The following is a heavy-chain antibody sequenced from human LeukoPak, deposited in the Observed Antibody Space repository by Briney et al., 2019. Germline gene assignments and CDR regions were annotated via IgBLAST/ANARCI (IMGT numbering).Heavy chain of an antibody. CDR3: ARSLGYYYDSSGYYYFDY. CDR1: GCTFSSYA. D-gene: IGHD3-22*01. CDR2: IIPIFGTA. V-gene: IGHV1-69*05. Sequence: ASVKVSCKASGCTFSSYAISWVRQAPGQGLEWMGGIIPIFGTANYAQKFQGRVTITTDESTSTAYMELSSLRSEDTAVYYCARSLGYYYDSSGYYYFDYWGQGTLVTVSS. J-gene: IGHJ4*02.